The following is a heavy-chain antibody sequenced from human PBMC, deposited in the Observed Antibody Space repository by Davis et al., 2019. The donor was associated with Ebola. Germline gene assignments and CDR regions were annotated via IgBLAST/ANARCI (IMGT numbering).Heavy chain of an antibody. V-gene: IGHV3-30*18. CDR3: AKDPSIAVAGNWFDP. J-gene: IGHJ5*02. Sequence: GGSLRLSCAASGFTFSSYGMHWVRQAPGKGLEWVAVISYDGSNKYYADSVKGRFTISRDNSKNTLYLQMNSLRAEDTAVYYCAKDPSIAVAGNWFDPWGQGTLVTVSS. D-gene: IGHD6-19*01. CDR2: ISYDGSNK. CDR1: GFTFSSYG.